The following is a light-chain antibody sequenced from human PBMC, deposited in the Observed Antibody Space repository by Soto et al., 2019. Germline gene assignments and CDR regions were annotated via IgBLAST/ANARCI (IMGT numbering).Light chain of an antibody. Sequence: DIQMTQSPSSLSASVGDRVTITCRASQGITNFLAWYQQKPGTTPKLLIYAASTLHSGVPSRFSGSGYGTEFTLNISSLQPEDAATYYCQKYSSAPFIFGPGTKVEIK. CDR2: AAS. CDR1: QGITNF. CDR3: QKYSSAPFI. V-gene: IGKV1-27*01. J-gene: IGKJ3*01.